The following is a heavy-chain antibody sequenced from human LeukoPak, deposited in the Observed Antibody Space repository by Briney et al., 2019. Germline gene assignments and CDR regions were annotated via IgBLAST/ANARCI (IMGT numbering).Heavy chain of an antibody. Sequence: GGSLRLSCAASGFTFSSYGMHWVRQAPGKGLGWVAFIRYDRSNKYYADSVKGRFTISRDNSKNTLYLQMNSLRAEDTAVYYCAKIAPRSTRIVVVPAAIKAFDYWGQGTLVTVSS. D-gene: IGHD2-2*01. CDR2: IRYDRSNK. CDR3: AKIAPRSTRIVVVPAAIKAFDY. CDR1: GFTFSSYG. V-gene: IGHV3-30*02. J-gene: IGHJ4*02.